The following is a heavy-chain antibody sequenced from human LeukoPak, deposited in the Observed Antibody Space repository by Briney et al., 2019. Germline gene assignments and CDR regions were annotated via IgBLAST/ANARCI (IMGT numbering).Heavy chain of an antibody. V-gene: IGHV4-34*01. Sequence: NPPETLSLTCAVYGGSFSGYYWSWIRQPPGKGLEWIGEINHSGSTNYNPSLKSRVTISVDTSKNQFSLKLSSVTAADTAVYYCARRFGQWLVSRWFDPWGQGTLVTVSS. D-gene: IGHD6-19*01. CDR2: INHSGST. J-gene: IGHJ5*02. CDR3: ARRFGQWLVSRWFDP. CDR1: GGSFSGYY.